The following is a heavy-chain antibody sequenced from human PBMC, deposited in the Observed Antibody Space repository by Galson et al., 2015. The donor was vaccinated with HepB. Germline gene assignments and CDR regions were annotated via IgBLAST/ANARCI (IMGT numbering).Heavy chain of an antibody. CDR1: GYSFTTYG. D-gene: IGHD1-7*01. V-gene: IGHV1-18*01. CDR2: VSGYDGST. CDR3: ARDSRLELRLNNYYSYGMDV. Sequence: SCKASGYSFTTYGLSWVRQAPGQEPQWMGWVSGYDGSTHYAPKFQARVSMTTDKSTDTAYLELRSLRHDDTAVYYCARDSRLELRLNNYYSYGMDVWGQGTAVTVSS. J-gene: IGHJ6*02.